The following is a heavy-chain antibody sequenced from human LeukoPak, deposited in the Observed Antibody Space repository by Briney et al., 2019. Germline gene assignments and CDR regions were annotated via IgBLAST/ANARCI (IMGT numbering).Heavy chain of an antibody. CDR3: AGLYSSFSPYYFDY. Sequence: SVKVSCKASGGTFSSYAISWVRQAPGQGLEWMGRTIPILGIANYAQKFQGRVTITADKSTSTAYMELSSLRSEDTAVYYCAGLYSSFSPYYFDYWGQGTLVTVSS. V-gene: IGHV1-69*04. J-gene: IGHJ4*02. D-gene: IGHD6-6*01. CDR2: TIPILGIA. CDR1: GGTFSSYA.